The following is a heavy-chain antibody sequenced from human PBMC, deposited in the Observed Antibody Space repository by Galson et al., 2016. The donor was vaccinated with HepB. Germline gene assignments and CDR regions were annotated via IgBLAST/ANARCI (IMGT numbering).Heavy chain of an antibody. Sequence: SLRLSCAGSGFMFAKYSLGWVRLAPGQGLEWLAYLSSSGTSMYVADTVRGRVAVSRDNALRSLFLQMNSLRRDDPAVYYCVRALGYFSTTTYYYFDHWGRGTPVTVSS. D-gene: IGHD2/OR15-2a*01. CDR1: GFMFAKYS. J-gene: IGHJ4*02. CDR2: LSSSGTSM. V-gene: IGHV3-48*01. CDR3: VRALGYFSTTTYYYFDH.